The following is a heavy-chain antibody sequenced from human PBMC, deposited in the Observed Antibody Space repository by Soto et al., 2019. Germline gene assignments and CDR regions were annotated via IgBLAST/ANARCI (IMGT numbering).Heavy chain of an antibody. D-gene: IGHD3-22*01. Sequence: QVQLHQWGAGLLKPSETLSLTCAVSGGSFSFYYWSWIRQPPGKELEWIGEIKHSGSTNYNSSLKSRVTISVDTSKNQFSLKLSSVTAADTAVYYCATRFYDSSGYYLFYFDSWGQGTLVTVSS. CDR3: ATRFYDSSGYYLFYFDS. V-gene: IGHV4-34*01. J-gene: IGHJ4*02. CDR2: IKHSGST. CDR1: GGSFSFYY.